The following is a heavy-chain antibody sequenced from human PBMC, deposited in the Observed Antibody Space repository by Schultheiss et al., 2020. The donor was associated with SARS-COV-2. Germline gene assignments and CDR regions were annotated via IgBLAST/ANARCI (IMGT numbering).Heavy chain of an antibody. V-gene: IGHV3-30-3*01. J-gene: IGHJ4*02. CDR2: ISDDGSNK. CDR1: GFSFSNYE. Sequence: GGSLRLSCAASGFSFSNYEIHWVRQAPGKGLEWVAVISDDGSNKYYADSVKGRLTISRDNSKNTLYLHLNSLRAEDTAVYYCARDGSSGTTRGSFDYWGQGSLVTVSS. CDR3: ARDGSSGTTRGSFDY. D-gene: IGHD1-7*01.